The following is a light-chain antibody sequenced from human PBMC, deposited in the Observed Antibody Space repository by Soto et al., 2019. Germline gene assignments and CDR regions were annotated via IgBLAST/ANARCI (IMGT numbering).Light chain of an antibody. CDR1: QSVSSD. V-gene: IGKV3-15*01. Sequence: EIVMTQSPATLSVSPGETASLSCRASQSVSSDLAWYQQKPGQAPRLLIYGASTRATDMPGTFSGRGSGTEFTLTISSLRPEDFAVYYCQQYRSWPRTFGQGTKVDIK. CDR3: QQYRSWPRT. J-gene: IGKJ1*01. CDR2: GAS.